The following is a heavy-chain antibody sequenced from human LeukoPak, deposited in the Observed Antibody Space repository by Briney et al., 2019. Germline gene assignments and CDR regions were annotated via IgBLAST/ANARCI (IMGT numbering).Heavy chain of an antibody. CDR1: GFTFSSYA. Sequence: GGSLRLSCAASGFTFSSYAMSWVRQAPGKGLEWVSTISDSGGSTYYADSVKGRFTISRDHSKNTLYLQMNSLRAEDTAVYYCAKVGGSGSYSGSQRNFDYWGQGTLVTVSS. J-gene: IGHJ4*02. CDR2: ISDSGGST. V-gene: IGHV3-23*01. D-gene: IGHD6-19*01. CDR3: AKVGGSGSYSGSQRNFDY.